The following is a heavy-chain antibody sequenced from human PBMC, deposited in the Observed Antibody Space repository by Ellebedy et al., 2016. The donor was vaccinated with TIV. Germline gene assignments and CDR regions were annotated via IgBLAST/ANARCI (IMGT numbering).Heavy chain of an antibody. CDR2: IGNSDTK. Sequence: PGGSLRLSCAASGFTFSSYSMNWVRQAPGKGLEWVSYIGNSDTKYYADSVRGRFTISRDKAKKSVYLQMNSLRVEDTGVYYCARDAMIWIFYSWGQGTLVTVSS. CDR1: GFTFSSYS. V-gene: IGHV3-48*01. D-gene: IGHD3-22*01. J-gene: IGHJ4*02. CDR3: ARDAMIWIFYS.